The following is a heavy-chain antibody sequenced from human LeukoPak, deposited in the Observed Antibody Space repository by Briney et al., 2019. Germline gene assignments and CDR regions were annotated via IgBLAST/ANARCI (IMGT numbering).Heavy chain of an antibody. J-gene: IGHJ1*01. V-gene: IGHV5-51*01. CDR1: GYSFTNYW. D-gene: IGHD3-10*01. CDR2: IYPGDSDT. Sequence: GESLKISCQGSGYSFTNYWIAWVRQMPGKGLEWMGIIYPGDSDTRYSPSFQGQVTISADKSISTAYLQWSSLRASDTAMYYCARPGSAGSSEYFQHWGQAPWSPSPQ. CDR3: ARPGSAGSSEYFQH.